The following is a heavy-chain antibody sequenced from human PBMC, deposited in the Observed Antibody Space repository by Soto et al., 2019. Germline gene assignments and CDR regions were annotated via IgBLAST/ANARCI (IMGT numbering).Heavy chain of an antibody. Sequence: GGSLRLSCAATGFTFSSNAWMSCVRQAPGKGLEWVGRIKGEADGGTTDYAAPVKGRITISRDHSKDTLYLQMNSLKTEDTAVYYCTTGLSNGYYNFDYWGQGTPVNVSS. CDR2: IKGEADGGTT. D-gene: IGHD3-22*01. CDR1: GFTFSSNAW. J-gene: IGHJ4*02. CDR3: TTGLSNGYYNFDY. V-gene: IGHV3-15*01.